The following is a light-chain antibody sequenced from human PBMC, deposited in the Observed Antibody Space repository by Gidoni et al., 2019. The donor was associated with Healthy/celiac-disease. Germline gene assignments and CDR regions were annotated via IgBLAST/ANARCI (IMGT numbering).Light chain of an antibody. CDR3: QKYNSAPSFT. CDR1: QGISNY. CDR2: AAS. Sequence: DIQMTQSPSSLSASVGDRVTITCRASQGISNYLAWYQQKHGKVPKLLIYAASTVQSGVPSRFRGSGSGTDFTLTISSLQPEDVATYYCQKYNSAPSFTFGPGTKVDIK. J-gene: IGKJ3*01. V-gene: IGKV1-27*01.